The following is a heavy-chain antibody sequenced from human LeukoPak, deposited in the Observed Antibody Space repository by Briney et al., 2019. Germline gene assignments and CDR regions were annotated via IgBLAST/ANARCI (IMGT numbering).Heavy chain of an antibody. CDR3: AKGYGENYYYYYYMDV. D-gene: IGHD4-17*01. CDR1: GFTFDDYA. J-gene: IGHJ6*03. Sequence: PGGSLRLSCAASGFTFDDYAMHWVRQAPGKGLEWVSLISWDGGSTYYADSVKGRFTISRDNSKNSLYLQMNSLRAEDTALYYCAKGYGENYYYYYYMDVWGKGTTVTVSS. V-gene: IGHV3-43D*03. CDR2: ISWDGGST.